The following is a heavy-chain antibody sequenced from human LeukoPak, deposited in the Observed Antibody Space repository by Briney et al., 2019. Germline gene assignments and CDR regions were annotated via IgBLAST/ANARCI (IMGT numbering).Heavy chain of an antibody. CDR1: GYIFTAYY. CDR3: ARSGDYGGNSFDY. CDR2: IDPNSGGT. Sequence: ASVKVSCKASGYIFTAYYIHWVRQAPGQGLEWMGWIDPNSGGTNYTQKFQGRVTMTRDTSISTAYMELSRLRSDDTAVYYCARSGDYGGNSFDYWGQGTLVTVSS. J-gene: IGHJ4*02. D-gene: IGHD4-23*01. V-gene: IGHV1-2*02.